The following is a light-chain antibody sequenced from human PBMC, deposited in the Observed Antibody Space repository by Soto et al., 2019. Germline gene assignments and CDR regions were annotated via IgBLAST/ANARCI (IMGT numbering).Light chain of an antibody. V-gene: IGLV1-51*01. CDR2: DNN. J-gene: IGLJ2*01. CDR1: SSNIGNNY. CDR3: ATWDGSLPGEV. Sequence: SVLTQSPSVSAAPGQQVTISCSGSSSNIGNNYVSWYQQLPGTAPKLLIYDNNKRPSGIPDRFSGSKSGTSGTLDITGLQTGDEADYYCATWDGSLPGEVFGGGTK.